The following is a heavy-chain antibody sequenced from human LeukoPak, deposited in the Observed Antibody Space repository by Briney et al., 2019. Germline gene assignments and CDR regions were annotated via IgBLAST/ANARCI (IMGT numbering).Heavy chain of an antibody. J-gene: IGHJ4*02. Sequence: PGRSLRLSCAASGFTFSSYSMNWVRQAPGKGLEWVSYISSSSSTIYYADSVKGRFTISRDNAKNSLYLQMNSLRDEDTAVYYCARDVVVVPAAREDYYDSSGYLGPFDYWGQGTLVTVSS. V-gene: IGHV3-48*02. D-gene: IGHD3-22*01. CDR3: ARDVVVVPAAREDYYDSSGYLGPFDY. CDR1: GFTFSSYS. CDR2: ISSSSSTI.